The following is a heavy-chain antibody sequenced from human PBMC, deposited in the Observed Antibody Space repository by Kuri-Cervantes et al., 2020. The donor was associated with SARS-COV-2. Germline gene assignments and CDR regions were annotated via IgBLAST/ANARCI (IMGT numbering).Heavy chain of an antibody. CDR1: GYTFTSYG. CDR3: ARDVGYGGTSELDITYFDY. D-gene: IGHD4-23*01. CDR2: IIPFFGTP. V-gene: IGHV1-69*13. Sequence: SVKVSCKASGYTFTSYGISWVRQAPGQGLEWMGGIIPFFGTPKYAQKFEGRVTITADESTSTAYMEMSSLRFEDTAVYFCARDVGYGGTSELDITYFDYWGQGTLVTVSS. J-gene: IGHJ4*02.